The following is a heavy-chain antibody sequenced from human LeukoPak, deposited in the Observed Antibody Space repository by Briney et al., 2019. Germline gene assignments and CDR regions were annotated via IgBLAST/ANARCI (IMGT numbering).Heavy chain of an antibody. CDR2: ISGSGGST. CDR3: AKGYSSSWHYFDY. J-gene: IGHJ4*02. CDR1: GFTFSSYA. Sequence: GGSLRLSCAASGFTFSSYAMSWVRQAPGKGLEWVSAISGSGGSTYYADSVKGRFTIPRDNFKNTLYLQMNSLRAEDTAVYYCAKGYSSSWHYFDYWGQGTLVTVSS. V-gene: IGHV3-23*01. D-gene: IGHD6-13*01.